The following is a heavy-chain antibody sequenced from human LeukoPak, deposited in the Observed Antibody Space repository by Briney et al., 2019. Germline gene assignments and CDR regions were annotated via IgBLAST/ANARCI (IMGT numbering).Heavy chain of an antibody. V-gene: IGHV3-23*01. CDR1: GFSFSSYA. Sequence: TGGSLRLSCAASGFSFSSYAMSWVRQTPGKGLEWVSSISGSGATTYYADSVKGRFTISRDNSRNTLYLQMNSLRAEDTAVYYCAKDYLGSSGFSYYFDYWGQGTLATVSS. J-gene: IGHJ4*02. D-gene: IGHD3-22*01. CDR3: AKDYLGSSGFSYYFDY. CDR2: ISGSGATT.